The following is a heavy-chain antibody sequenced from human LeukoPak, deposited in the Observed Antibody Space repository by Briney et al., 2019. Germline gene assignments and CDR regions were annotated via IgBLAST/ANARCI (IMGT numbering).Heavy chain of an antibody. Sequence: PGGSLRLSCEASRFTFGNYAMTWVRQAPGKGVEWVSAITNSGGGTYYADSLRDGFTISRDNSKNTLYLQLNSLKADDTAVYYCVKFVGAKAYWGQGTLVTVSS. J-gene: IGHJ4*02. CDR3: VKFVGAKAY. CDR2: ITNSGGGT. CDR1: RFTFGNYA. D-gene: IGHD1-26*01. V-gene: IGHV3-23*01.